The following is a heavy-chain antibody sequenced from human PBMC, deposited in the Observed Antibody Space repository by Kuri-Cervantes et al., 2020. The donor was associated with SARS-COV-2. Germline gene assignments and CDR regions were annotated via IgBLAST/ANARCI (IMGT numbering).Heavy chain of an antibody. CDR1: EYNFSGYY. CDR3: ARVRNDYYYYYYMDV. Sequence: ASVKVSCKASEYNFSGYYLHWVRQAPGQGLEWMGWINPNSGGTNYAQKFQGRVTMTRDTSISTAYMELSRLRSDDTAVYYCARVRNDYYYYYYMDVWGKGTTVTVSS. J-gene: IGHJ6*03. V-gene: IGHV1-2*02. CDR2: INPNSGGT.